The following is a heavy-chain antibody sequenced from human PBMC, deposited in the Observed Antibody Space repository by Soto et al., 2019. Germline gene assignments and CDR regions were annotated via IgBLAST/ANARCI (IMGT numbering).Heavy chain of an antibody. V-gene: IGHV3-30*18. Sequence: QVQLVESGGGVVQPGTSRRLACAAPGFTLSNIGMQWVRQAPGKGLEWVAVISAGGNTKYYADSVKGRFTISRDNSKNTLFLQMNSLRTEDTAVYYCAKESGGERYAAYFDLWGQGTLVTVSA. CDR2: ISAGGNTK. CDR3: AKESGGERYAAYFDL. D-gene: IGHD2-21*01. CDR1: GFTLSNIG. J-gene: IGHJ4*02.